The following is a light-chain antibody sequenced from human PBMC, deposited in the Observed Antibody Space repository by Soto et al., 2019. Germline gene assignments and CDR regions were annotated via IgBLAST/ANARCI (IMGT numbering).Light chain of an antibody. Sequence: IQLTQTTSSLSASVGDSVTITCRASQGITSYLAWYQQKPGKAPNLLIYGASTLQSGVPSRFSGSGSGTDFTLTINSLQGEDFATYYCQQSFSTPYTFGQGAKVDI. J-gene: IGKJ2*01. CDR2: GAS. V-gene: IGKV1-9*01. CDR1: QGITSY. CDR3: QQSFSTPYT.